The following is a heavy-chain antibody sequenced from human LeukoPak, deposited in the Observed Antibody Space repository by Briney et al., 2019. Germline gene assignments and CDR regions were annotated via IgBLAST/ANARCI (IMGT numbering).Heavy chain of an antibody. D-gene: IGHD3-3*01. V-gene: IGHV4-39*01. J-gene: IGHJ4*02. CDR2: IYYSGST. CDR1: GGSISSSSYY. Sequence: SETLSLTCTVSGGSISSSSYYWGWIRQPPGKGVEWIGSIYYSGSTYYNPSLKSRVTISVDTSKNQFSLKLSSVTAADTAVYYCARNYDFWSGYYRGGFDYWGQGTLVTVSS. CDR3: ARNYDFWSGYYRGGFDY.